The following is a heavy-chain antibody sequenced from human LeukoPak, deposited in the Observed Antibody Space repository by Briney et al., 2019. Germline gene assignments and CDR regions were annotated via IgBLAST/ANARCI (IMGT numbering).Heavy chain of an antibody. CDR1: GFTFDDYA. D-gene: IGHD6-13*01. V-gene: IGHV3-9*01. CDR3: AKASLSSLASSFDY. Sequence: GRSLRLSCAASGFTFDDYAMHWVRQAPGKGLEWVSGISWNSGSIGYADSVKGRFTISRDNAKNSLYLQMNSLRAEDTASYYCAKASLSSLASSFDYWGQGTLVTVSS. J-gene: IGHJ4*02. CDR2: ISWNSGSI.